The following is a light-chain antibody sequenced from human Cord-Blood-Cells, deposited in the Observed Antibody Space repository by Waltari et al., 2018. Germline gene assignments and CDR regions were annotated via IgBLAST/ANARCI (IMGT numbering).Light chain of an antibody. J-gene: IGKJ5*01. Sequence: IQMTQPPSSLSTSVGDTVTLTCRASRGIDSYLNWYQQRPGRAPKLLIYDASTLQREVPTRFSGGGIGTDFTLTINNLQPEDFATYFCQQSYSPPFTFGQGTRLEI. V-gene: IGKV1-39*01. CDR2: DAS. CDR1: RGIDSY. CDR3: QQSYSPPFT.